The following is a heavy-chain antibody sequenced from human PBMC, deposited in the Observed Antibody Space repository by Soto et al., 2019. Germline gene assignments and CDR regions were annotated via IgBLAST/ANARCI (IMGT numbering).Heavy chain of an antibody. CDR1: GFSFGTYA. V-gene: IGHV3-23*01. CDR2: ISGGIGST. Sequence: EVQLLESGGGLVQPGGSLRLSCVASGFSFGTYAMTWVRQVPGKGLEWVSTISGGIGSTFYADSVKGRFTISRDIYKKMLFQHMNGMRGEDTGTYCCAKGAARYFGSWGRGTLVTVSS. J-gene: IGHJ4*02. D-gene: IGHD1-26*01. CDR3: AKGAARYFGS.